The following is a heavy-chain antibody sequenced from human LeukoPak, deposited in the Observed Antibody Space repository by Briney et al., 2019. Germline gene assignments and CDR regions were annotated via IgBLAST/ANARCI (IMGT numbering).Heavy chain of an antibody. V-gene: IGHV4-39*01. Sequence: SETLSLTCTVSGGSISSSSYYWGWIRQPPGKGLEWIGSIYYSGSTYYNPSLRSRVTISVDTSKNQFSLKLSSVTAADTAVYYCARCTAGRGRPFDYWGQGTLVTVSS. CDR2: IYYSGST. CDR1: GGSISSSSYY. CDR3: ARCTAGRGRPFDY. D-gene: IGHD1-26*01. J-gene: IGHJ4*02.